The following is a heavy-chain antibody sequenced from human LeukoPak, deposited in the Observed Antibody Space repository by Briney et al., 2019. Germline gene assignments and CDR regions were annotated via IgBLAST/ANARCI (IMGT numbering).Heavy chain of an antibody. CDR3: ARDPSGSYYSAFDI. CDR1: GGSISSYY. V-gene: IGHV4-59*01. D-gene: IGHD1-26*01. Sequence: ASETLSLTCTVSGGSISSYYWSWIRQPPGKGLEWIGYIYYSGSTNYNPSLKSRVTISVDTSKNQFSLKLSSVTAADTAVYYCARDPSGSYYSAFDIWGQGTMVTVSS. J-gene: IGHJ3*02. CDR2: IYYSGST.